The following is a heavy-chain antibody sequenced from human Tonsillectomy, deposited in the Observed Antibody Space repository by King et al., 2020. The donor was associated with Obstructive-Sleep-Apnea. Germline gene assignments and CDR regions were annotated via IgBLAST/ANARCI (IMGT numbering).Heavy chain of an antibody. D-gene: IGHD1-26*01. CDR3: AREDRVGATYFLDY. Sequence: VQLVESGGGVVQPGRSLRLSCAASGFTFSTYSMHWDRQAPGKGLEWVAVIVYDGNNQYYADSVKGRFTISRDNSKNTLFLQMNSLRSEDTAVYYCAREDRVGATYFLDYWGQGTLVTVSS. V-gene: IGHV3-30-3*01. CDR2: IVYDGNNQ. CDR1: GFTFSTYS. J-gene: IGHJ4*02.